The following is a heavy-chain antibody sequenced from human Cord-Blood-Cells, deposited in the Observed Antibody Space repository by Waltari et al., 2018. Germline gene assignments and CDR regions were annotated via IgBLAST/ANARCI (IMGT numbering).Heavy chain of an antibody. CDR2: IKSKADGRTT. D-gene: IGHD3-22*01. J-gene: IGHJ4*02. CDR1: GFTFSNAW. Sequence: EVQLVESGGGLVKPGGSLRLSCAASGFTFSNAWMSWVSQAPGKGVEWLGRIKSKADGRTTDYAPPVKGIFTIARDDSKNTLYLQMSSLKTEDTALYYCTADYYETPVDYWGQGTLVTVSS. CDR3: TADYYETPVDY. V-gene: IGHV3-15*01.